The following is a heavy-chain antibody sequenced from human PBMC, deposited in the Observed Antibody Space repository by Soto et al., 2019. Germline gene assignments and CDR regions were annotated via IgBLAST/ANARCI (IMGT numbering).Heavy chain of an antibody. CDR2: ISVRGDKT. D-gene: IGHD2-2*01. CDR1: GFPFNTYA. J-gene: IGHJ5*02. Sequence: EVQLSESGGGLVQPGGSQRLSCAASGFPFNTYAMTWVRQAPGKGLEWVSAISVRGDKTYYAESVRGRFAISRDNSQNILFLQMNGLRAEDTALYYCARKIYHRFDPWGQGTLLIVSS. V-gene: IGHV3-23*01. CDR3: ARKIYHRFDP.